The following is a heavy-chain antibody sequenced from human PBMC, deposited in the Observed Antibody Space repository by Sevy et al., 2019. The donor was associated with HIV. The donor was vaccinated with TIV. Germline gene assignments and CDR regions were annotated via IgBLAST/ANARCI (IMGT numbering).Heavy chain of an antibody. D-gene: IGHD6-13*01. CDR1: GFTFSSYS. J-gene: IGHJ4*02. Sequence: GGSLRLPCAASGFTFSSYSMNWVRQAPGKGLEWVSSISSSSSYIYYADSVKGRFTISRDNAKNSLYLQMNSLRAEDTAVYYCARDPHSSSWPYYFDYWGQGTLVTVSS. CDR2: ISSSSSYI. V-gene: IGHV3-21*01. CDR3: ARDPHSSSWPYYFDY.